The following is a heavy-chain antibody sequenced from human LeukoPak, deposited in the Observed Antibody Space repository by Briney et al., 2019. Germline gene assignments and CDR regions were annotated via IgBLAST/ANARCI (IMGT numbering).Heavy chain of an antibody. V-gene: IGHV3-23*01. J-gene: IGHJ4*02. CDR3: AKAIFGVVILFDY. CDR2: ISGSGGST. Sequence: PGGSLRLSCAASGFTFSGSAMSWVRQAPGKGLEWVSAISGSGGSTYYADSVKGRSTISRDNSKNTLYLQMNSLRAEDTAVYYCAKAIFGVVILFDYWGQGTLVTVSS. CDR1: GFTFSGSA. D-gene: IGHD3-3*01.